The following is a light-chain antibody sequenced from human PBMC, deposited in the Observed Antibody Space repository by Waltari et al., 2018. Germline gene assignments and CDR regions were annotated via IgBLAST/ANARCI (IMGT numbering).Light chain of an antibody. CDR3: SSYTRIATWV. CDR1: TTDIGAYNF. J-gene: IGLJ3*02. V-gene: IGLV2-14*01. Sequence: QSALTQPASVSGSPGQSITISCTGTTTDIGAYNFVSWYQLHPDKALKLIFYEVRNRPSGVSNRFSASKSGNTASLTISGLQAEDEADYYCSSYTRIATWVFGGGTRLTVL. CDR2: EVR.